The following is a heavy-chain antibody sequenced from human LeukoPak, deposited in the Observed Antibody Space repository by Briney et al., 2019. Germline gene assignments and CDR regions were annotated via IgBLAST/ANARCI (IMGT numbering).Heavy chain of an antibody. CDR2: ISGSGGST. J-gene: IGHJ4*02. Sequence: GGSLRLSCAASGFTFSSYAMSWVRQAPGKGLEWVSAISGSGGSTYYADSVKGRFTISRDNSKNTLYLQMNSLRAEDTAVYYCAKASAMIVVVSKHFDYWGQGTLVTVPS. V-gene: IGHV3-23*01. CDR3: AKASAMIVVVSKHFDY. CDR1: GFTFSSYA. D-gene: IGHD3-22*01.